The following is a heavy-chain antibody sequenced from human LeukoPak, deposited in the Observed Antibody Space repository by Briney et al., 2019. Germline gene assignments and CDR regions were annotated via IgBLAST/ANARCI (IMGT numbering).Heavy chain of an antibody. D-gene: IGHD6-13*01. Sequence: KTGGSLRLSCAASGFTFSSYSMNWVRQAPGKGLEWVSSISSSSSYIYYADSVKGRFTISRDNAKNSLYLQMNSLRAEETAVYYCARDSEGSSWAYYFDYWGQGTLVTVSS. CDR3: ARDSEGSSWAYYFDY. V-gene: IGHV3-21*01. CDR2: ISSSSSYI. CDR1: GFTFSSYS. J-gene: IGHJ4*02.